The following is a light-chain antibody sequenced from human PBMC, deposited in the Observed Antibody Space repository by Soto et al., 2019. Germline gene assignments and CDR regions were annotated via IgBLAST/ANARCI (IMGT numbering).Light chain of an antibody. V-gene: IGLV1-44*01. Sequence: QPVLTQPPSASGTPGQRVTISCSGSSSNIGSNTVNWYQQLPGTAPKLLIYSNNPRPSGVPDRFSGSKSGTSASLAISGLQSEDEADYYCAAWDDSLNGWVFGGGTKLTVL. CDR3: AAWDDSLNGWV. CDR2: SNN. CDR1: SSNIGSNT. J-gene: IGLJ3*02.